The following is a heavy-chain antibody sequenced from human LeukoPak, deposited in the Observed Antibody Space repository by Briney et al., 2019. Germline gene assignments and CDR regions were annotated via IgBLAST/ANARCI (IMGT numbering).Heavy chain of an antibody. Sequence: SETLSPTCTVSGGSISNKYWSWIRQPPGKGLEWIGYIYYSGSTNYNPSLKSRVTISVDTSKNQFSLKLSSVTAADTAVYYCARVTRVLWFGELLKPLGWFDPWGQGTLVTVSS. CDR3: ARVTRVLWFGELLKPLGWFDP. V-gene: IGHV4-59*01. CDR1: GGSISNKY. J-gene: IGHJ5*02. CDR2: IYYSGST. D-gene: IGHD3-10*01.